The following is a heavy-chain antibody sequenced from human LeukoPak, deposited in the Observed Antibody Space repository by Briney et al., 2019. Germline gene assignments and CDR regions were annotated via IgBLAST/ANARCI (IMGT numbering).Heavy chain of an antibody. V-gene: IGHV3-74*01. J-gene: IGHJ4*02. CDR3: ARGATYAYYQDY. CDR1: GFTFSGHW. Sequence: GGSLRLSCADSGFTFSGHWMHWVRQAPGKGLVWVSRIKYDASSTSYADSVKGRFTISRDNAKNTLYLQMNSLRAEDTAVYYCARGATYAYYQDYWGQGTLVTVSS. CDR2: IKYDASST. D-gene: IGHD1-26*01.